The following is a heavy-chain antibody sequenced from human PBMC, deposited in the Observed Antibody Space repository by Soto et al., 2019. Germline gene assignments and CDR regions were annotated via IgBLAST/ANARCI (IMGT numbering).Heavy chain of an antibody. CDR1: GYSFRNYG. D-gene: IGHD3-3*02. Sequence: GASVKVSCKASGYSFRNYGISWVRQAPGQGLEWMGWISGYNGDTNNAQNLQGRVTMTTDASTSTAYMELRSLRSDDTAMYYCAINHLALASFDFWGQGTMVTVS. CDR3: AINHLALASFDF. V-gene: IGHV1-18*01. CDR2: ISGYNGDT. J-gene: IGHJ4*02.